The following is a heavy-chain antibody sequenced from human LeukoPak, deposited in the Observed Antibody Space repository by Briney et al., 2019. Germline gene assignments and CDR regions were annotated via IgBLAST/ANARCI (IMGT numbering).Heavy chain of an antibody. Sequence: PGGSLRLSCAASGFTFSSYAMSWVRQAPGKGLEWVSAISGSGGSTYYADSVKGRFTISRDNSKNTLYLQMNGLRAEDTAVYYCAKGRLRTRRGYSGYDSFDYWGQGTLVTVSS. CDR1: GFTFSSYA. J-gene: IGHJ4*02. CDR2: ISGSGGST. CDR3: AKGRLRTRRGYSGYDSFDY. D-gene: IGHD5-12*01. V-gene: IGHV3-23*01.